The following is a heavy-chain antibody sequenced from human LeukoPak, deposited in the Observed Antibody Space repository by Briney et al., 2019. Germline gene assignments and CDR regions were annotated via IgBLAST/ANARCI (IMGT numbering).Heavy chain of an antibody. CDR2: IIPIFGIA. V-gene: IGHV1-69*02. CDR1: GGTFSSYT. CDR3: ARGHYDILSGYYYYYMDV. Sequence: SVKVSCKASGGTFSSYTISWVRQAPGQGLEWMGRIIPIFGIANYAQKFQGRVTITADKSTSTAYMELSSLRSEDTAVYYCARGHYDILSGYYYYYMDVWGKGTTVTVSS. D-gene: IGHD3-9*01. J-gene: IGHJ6*03.